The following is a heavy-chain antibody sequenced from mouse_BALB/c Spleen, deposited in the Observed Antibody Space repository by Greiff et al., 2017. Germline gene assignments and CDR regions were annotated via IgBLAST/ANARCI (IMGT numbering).Heavy chain of an antibody. CDR2: IWAGGST. Sequence: VMLVESGPGLVAPSQSLSITCTVSGFSLTSYGVHWVRQPPGKGLEWLGVIWAGGSTNYNSALMSRLSISKDNSKSQVFLKMNSLQTDDTAMYYCARDRIYYDYDGFAYWGQGTLVTVSA. J-gene: IGHJ3*01. CDR3: ARDRIYYDYDGFAY. V-gene: IGHV2-9*02. D-gene: IGHD2-4*01. CDR1: GFSLTSYG.